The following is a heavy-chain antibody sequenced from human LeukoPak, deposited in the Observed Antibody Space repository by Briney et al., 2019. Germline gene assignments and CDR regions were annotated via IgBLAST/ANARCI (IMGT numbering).Heavy chain of an antibody. D-gene: IGHD3-9*01. J-gene: IGHJ4*02. CDR1: GFTFSSYE. CDR2: ISSSGSTI. V-gene: IGHV3-48*03. CDR3: ARANKDYDILTGYYQLSYYFDY. Sequence: GGSLRLSCAASGFTFSSYEMNWVRQAPGKGLEWVSYISSSGSTIYYADSVKGRFTISRDNAKNSLYLRMNSLRAEDTAVYYCARANKDYDILTGYYQLSYYFDYWGQGTLVTVSS.